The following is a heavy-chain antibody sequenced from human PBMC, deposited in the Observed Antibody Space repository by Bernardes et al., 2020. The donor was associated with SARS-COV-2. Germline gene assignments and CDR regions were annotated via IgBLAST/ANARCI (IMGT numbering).Heavy chain of an antibody. D-gene: IGHD4-17*01. CDR1: GFTFSSYW. J-gene: IGHJ4*02. V-gene: IGHV3-74*01. Sequence: GSLKLSCAASGFTFSSYWMHWVRQAPGKGLVWVSRINSDGSSTSYANSVKGRFTISRDNAKNTLYLQMNSLRAEDTAVYYCAREVATVTTEIDYWGQGTLVTVSS. CDR3: AREVATVTTEIDY. CDR2: INSDGSST.